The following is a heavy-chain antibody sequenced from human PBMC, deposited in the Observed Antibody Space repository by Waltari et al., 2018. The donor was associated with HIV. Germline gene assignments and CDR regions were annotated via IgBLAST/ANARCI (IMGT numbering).Heavy chain of an antibody. CDR1: GGSFSGGTYY. CDR3: ARGTTLGNGIFDS. D-gene: IGHD3-16*01. V-gene: IGHV4-31*03. CDR2: ISYSGNT. J-gene: IGHJ4*02. Sequence: QVQLQESGPGLVKTSQTLSLTCTFSGGSFSGGTYYWSWIRQRPGKGLEWVGYISYSGNTDYNPSLESRLTISVDSHKNHFSLRLSSMTAADTAVYYCARGTTLGNGIFDSWGQGTPVTVSS.